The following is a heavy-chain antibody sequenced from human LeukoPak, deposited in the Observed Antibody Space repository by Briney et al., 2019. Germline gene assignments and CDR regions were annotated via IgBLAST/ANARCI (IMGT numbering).Heavy chain of an antibody. CDR1: GEPISSYY. CDR3: ARGDYDFWSGNWRFDT. D-gene: IGHD3-3*01. J-gene: IGHJ4*02. V-gene: IGHV4-59*01. CDR2: VCYNGNT. Sequence: SETLSLTCLVSGEPISSYYWSWIRQAPGRGPEYIGNVCYNGNTNYNPSLKSRVAISVDASKNQFSLKVDSVTTADTAVYYCARGDYDFWSGNWRFDTWGQGTLVTVSS.